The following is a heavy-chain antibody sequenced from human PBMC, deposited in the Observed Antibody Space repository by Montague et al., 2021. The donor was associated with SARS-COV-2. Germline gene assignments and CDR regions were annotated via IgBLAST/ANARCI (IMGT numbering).Heavy chain of an antibody. J-gene: IGHJ4*02. D-gene: IGHD2-2*01. Sequence: SLRLSCAASGFTLSSYAMNWVRQAPGKGLEWVPSISGSDDTTYYADSVKGRFTISRDSSKNTLYLQMNSLRVEETAVYYCAKGFTSWPRGLFDYWGQGSLVTVSS. CDR2: ISGSDDTT. CDR3: AKGFTSWPRGLFDY. CDR1: GFTLSSYA. V-gene: IGHV3-23*01.